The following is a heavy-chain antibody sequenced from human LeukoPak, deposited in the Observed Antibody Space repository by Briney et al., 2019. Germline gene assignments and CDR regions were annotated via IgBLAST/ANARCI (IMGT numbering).Heavy chain of an antibody. D-gene: IGHD3-16*01. J-gene: IGHJ4*02. CDR2: INPNTGDT. Sequence: ASVKVSCKASGYTFTDYHIHWVRQVPGQGLEWMGWINPNTGDTNYAQRFQGRVTMTRDTSISTAYMELSSLRSDDTAVYYCAPSPRLPWGYWGQGTLVTVSS. CDR1: GYTFTDYH. CDR3: APSPRLPWGY. V-gene: IGHV1-2*02.